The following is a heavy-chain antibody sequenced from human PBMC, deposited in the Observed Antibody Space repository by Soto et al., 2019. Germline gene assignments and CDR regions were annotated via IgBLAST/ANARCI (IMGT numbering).Heavy chain of an antibody. Sequence: SGPTLVNPTQTLTLTCNFSDFSLTTRGVGVGWIRQPPGKALEWVALIYLNDDQRYNPSLKSRLTVTKDTSKNHVVLTMTNVDPLDTATYYCTHRSPAYGHDFWGPGTLVT. D-gene: IGHD3-10*01. CDR2: IYLNDDQ. V-gene: IGHV2-5*01. CDR1: DFSLTTRGVG. CDR3: THRSPAYGHDF. J-gene: IGHJ4*02.